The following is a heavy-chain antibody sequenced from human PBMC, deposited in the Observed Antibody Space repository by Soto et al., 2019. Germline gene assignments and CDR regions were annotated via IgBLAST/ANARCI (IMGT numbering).Heavy chain of an antibody. CDR1: GSNFRCHY. CDR2: ISSSGSTI. Sequence: WGSLGPALATPGSNFRCHYLIWIRQAPGKGLEWVSYISSSGSTIYYADSVKGRFTISRDNAKNSLYLQMNSLRAEDTAVYYCARDYGDYAASARHDAIDIWGQGTMVPVSS. D-gene: IGHD4-17*01. J-gene: IGHJ3*02. V-gene: IGHV3-11*01. CDR3: ARDYGDYAASARHDAIDI.